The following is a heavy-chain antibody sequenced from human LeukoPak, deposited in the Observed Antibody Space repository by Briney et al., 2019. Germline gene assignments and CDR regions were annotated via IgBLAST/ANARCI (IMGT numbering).Heavy chain of an antibody. CDR2: TSYDGSNK. CDR3: AKDPQDFYGSSGYRPERY. J-gene: IGHJ4*02. V-gene: IGHV3-30-3*01. Sequence: PGRSLGLSCAASGFTFSSYAMHWVRQAPGKGLEWVAVTSYDGSNKYYAASVRGRFTISRDNSKNTLYLQMNSLRPEDTGVYYCAKDPQDFYGSSGYRPERYWGQGTLVTVSS. CDR1: GFTFSSYA. D-gene: IGHD3-22*01.